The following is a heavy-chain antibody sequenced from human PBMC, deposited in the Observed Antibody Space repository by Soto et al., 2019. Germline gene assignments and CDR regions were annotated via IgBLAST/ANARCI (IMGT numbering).Heavy chain of an antibody. J-gene: IGHJ5*02. CDR1: GFTFSIYW. CDR3: AMSDWFDP. V-gene: IGHV3-74*01. Sequence: EVQLVESGGGLVQPGGSLRLSCVASGFTFSIYWMHWVRQVPGKGLVWVSRIKGDGSTTSYADSVKGRFTISRDNAKNTLYLQMNSLRAEDTAVYYCAMSDWFDPWDQGTLVTVSS. CDR2: IKGDGSTT.